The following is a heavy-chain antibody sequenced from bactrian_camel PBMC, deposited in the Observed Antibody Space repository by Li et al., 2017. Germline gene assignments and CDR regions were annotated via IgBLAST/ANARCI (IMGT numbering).Heavy chain of an antibody. CDR1: RYTYKRNC. V-gene: IGHV3S9*01. J-gene: IGHJ6*01. CDR3: VRAGFSYSEYDGGFGY. Sequence: VQLVESGGGSVQAGGSLTLSCAAGRYTYKRNCMGWFRQVPGKGREGVATIANDGTTDYADSVMGRFRISKDNAANTLYLQMNTLQTEDTAVYYCVRAGFSYSEYDGGFGYWGQGTQVTVS. D-gene: IGHD4*01. CDR2: IANDGTT.